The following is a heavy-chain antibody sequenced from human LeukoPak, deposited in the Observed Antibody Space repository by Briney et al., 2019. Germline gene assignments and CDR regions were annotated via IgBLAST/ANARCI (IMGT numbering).Heavy chain of an antibody. CDR3: AGEYCSGGSCRQGFDY. CDR1: GYTFTDYY. Sequence: ASVKVSCKASGYTFTDYYMRWVRQAPGQGLEWMGWINPNSGDTNHAQNFQGRVTLTRDTSISSAYMELSSLRSDDSAVYYCAGEYCSGGSCRQGFDYWGQGTLVTVSS. CDR2: INPNSGDT. D-gene: IGHD2-15*01. J-gene: IGHJ4*02. V-gene: IGHV1-2*02.